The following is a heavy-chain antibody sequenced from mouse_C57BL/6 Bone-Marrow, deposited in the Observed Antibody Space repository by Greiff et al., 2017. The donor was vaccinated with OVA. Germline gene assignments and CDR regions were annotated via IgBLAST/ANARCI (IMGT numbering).Heavy chain of an antibody. V-gene: IGHV1-19*01. Sequence: EVQLQQPGPVLVKPGASVKMSCKASGYTFTDYYMNWVKQSHGKSLEWIGVINPYNGGTSYNQKFKGKATLTVDKSSSTAYMELNSLTSEDSAVYYCARVPNYYAMDYWGQGTSVTVSS. CDR3: ARVPNYYAMDY. J-gene: IGHJ4*01. CDR2: INPYNGGT. CDR1: GYTFTDYY.